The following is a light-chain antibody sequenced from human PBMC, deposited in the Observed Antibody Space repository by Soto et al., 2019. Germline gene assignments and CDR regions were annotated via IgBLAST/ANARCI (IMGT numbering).Light chain of an antibody. CDR2: GAS. J-gene: IGKJ1*01. V-gene: IGKV3-20*01. Sequence: EIVLTQSPGTLSLSPGERATLSCRASQSLNNNYFAWYQQKPGRALSLLIDGASTRATGIPDRFSGSGSGTDFTLTISRLEPEDVAVYYCQQYEAVVTFGQGTKVEI. CDR1: QSLNNNY. CDR3: QQYEAVVT.